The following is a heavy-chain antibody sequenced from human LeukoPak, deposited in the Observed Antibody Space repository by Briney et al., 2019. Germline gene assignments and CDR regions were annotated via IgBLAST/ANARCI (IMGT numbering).Heavy chain of an antibody. J-gene: IGHJ4*02. CDR3: ARHIAAAANFDY. V-gene: IGHV1-8*03. Sequence: ASVKVSCKASGYTFTSYDINWVRQATGQGLEWMGWMNPNSGNTGYAQKFQGRVTITRNTSISTAYMELSSLRSEDTAVYYCARHIAAAANFDYWGQGTLVTVSS. CDR2: MNPNSGNT. CDR1: GYTFTSYD. D-gene: IGHD6-13*01.